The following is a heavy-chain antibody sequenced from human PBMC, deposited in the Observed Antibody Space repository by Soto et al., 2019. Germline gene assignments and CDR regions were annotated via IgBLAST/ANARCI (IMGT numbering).Heavy chain of an antibody. CDR1: GGSISNGGYY. V-gene: IGHV4-31*03. J-gene: IGHJ5*02. D-gene: IGHD4-17*01. CDR3: ASVCAPTVTTPLHNWFDP. CDR2: IYYSGST. Sequence: ASETLSLTCTVSGGSISNGGYYWSWIRQHPGKGLEWIGYIYYSGSTYYNPSLKSRVTISVDTSKNQFSLKLSSVTAADTAVYYCASVCAPTVTTPLHNWFDPWAQGTLVTVSS.